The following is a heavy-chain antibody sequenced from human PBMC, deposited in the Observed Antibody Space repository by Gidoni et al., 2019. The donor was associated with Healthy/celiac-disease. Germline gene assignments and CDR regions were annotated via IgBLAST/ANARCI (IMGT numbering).Heavy chain of an antibody. J-gene: IGHJ3*02. CDR3: AKGPFSEWSSDAFDI. CDR1: GFTISSYA. Sequence: EVQPLASGGGLVQPGGSLRRPCAASGFTISSYAMGWVRQAPGKGLEWVSAISGSGGSTYYADSVKGRFTISRDNSKNTLYLQMNSLRAEDTAVYYCAKGPFSEWSSDAFDIWGQGTMVTVSS. V-gene: IGHV3-23*01. CDR2: ISGSGGST. D-gene: IGHD3-3*01.